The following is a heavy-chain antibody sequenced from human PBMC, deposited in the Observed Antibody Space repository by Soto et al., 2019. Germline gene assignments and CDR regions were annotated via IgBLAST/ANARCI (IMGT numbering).Heavy chain of an antibody. CDR3: AREGSRSVAALGY. CDR1: EFTFSSYT. J-gene: IGHJ4*02. D-gene: IGHD6-19*01. V-gene: IGHV3-30-3*01. CDR2: ISNDGGNT. Sequence: QVQLVESGGGVVQPGRSLKLSCAASEFTFSSYTMYWVRQAPGKGLEWVAGISNDGGNTYYPDSVKGRFTISRDNSKNTLCRGRNRLRAEDTALYFCAREGSRSVAALGYWGQGTLVTVSS.